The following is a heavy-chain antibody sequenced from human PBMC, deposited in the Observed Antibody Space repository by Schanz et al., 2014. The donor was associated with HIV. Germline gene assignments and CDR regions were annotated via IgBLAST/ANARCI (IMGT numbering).Heavy chain of an antibody. CDR1: RFTFSVYA. Sequence: EVQLVESGGGLVKPGGSLRLSCAASRFTFSVYAMNWVRQAPGKGLEWVSSIDSSSSYKYYADSVKGRFTISRDNAKNSLXXQMNTLRAEDTAVYYCAREDGWFGDIYYFGLDVWGRGTTVTVSS. J-gene: IGHJ6*02. V-gene: IGHV3-21*01. CDR2: IDSSSSYK. CDR3: AREDGWFGDIYYFGLDV. D-gene: IGHD3-10*01.